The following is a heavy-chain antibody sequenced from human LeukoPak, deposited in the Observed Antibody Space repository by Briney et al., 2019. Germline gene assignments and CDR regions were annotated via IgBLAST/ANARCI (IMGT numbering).Heavy chain of an antibody. V-gene: IGHV1-8*02. CDR2: MNPNSGNT. CDR3: ARATRTTVTTGNSGLAY. Sequence: GASVKVSCKTSGYTFTSYYMHWVRQATGQGLEWMGWMNPNSGNTGYAQKFQGRVTMTRNTSISTAYMELSSLRSEDTAVYYCARATRTTVTTGNSGLAYWGQGTLVTVSS. D-gene: IGHD4-17*01. J-gene: IGHJ4*02. CDR1: GYTFTSYY.